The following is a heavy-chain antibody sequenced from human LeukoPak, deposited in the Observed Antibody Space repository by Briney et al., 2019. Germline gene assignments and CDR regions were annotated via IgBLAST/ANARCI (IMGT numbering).Heavy chain of an antibody. V-gene: IGHV3-73*01. Sequence: GGSLRLSCAASGFTFSSYAMSWVRQASGKGLEWVGRIRSKFNSYAIAYAESVKGRFTISRDESKNTAYLQMNSLKTEDTAVYYCTRLKEDGGVVADFDYWGQGILVTVSS. J-gene: IGHJ4*02. CDR2: IRSKFNSYAI. CDR3: TRLKEDGGVVADFDY. D-gene: IGHD2-8*02. CDR1: GFTFSSYA.